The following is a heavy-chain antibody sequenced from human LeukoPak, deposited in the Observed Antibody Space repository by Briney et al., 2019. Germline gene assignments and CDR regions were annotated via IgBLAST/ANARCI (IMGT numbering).Heavy chain of an antibody. CDR3: AKAPATGEGYYFYYMDV. J-gene: IGHJ6*03. V-gene: IGHV3-23*01. Sequence: PRGSLRLSCAASGFASGFTFSDYAVSWVRQAPGKGPEWVASVNGRGATTYYADSVRGRFTISRDNSKNTLYLQMISLGADDTAVYFCAKAPATGEGYYFYYMDVWGKGTTVTVSS. CDR1: GFTFSDYA. CDR2: VNGRGATT. D-gene: IGHD7-27*01.